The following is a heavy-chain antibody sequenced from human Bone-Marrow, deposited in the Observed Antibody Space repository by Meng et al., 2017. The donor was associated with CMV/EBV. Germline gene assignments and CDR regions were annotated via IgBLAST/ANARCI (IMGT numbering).Heavy chain of an antibody. V-gene: IGHV4-34*01. D-gene: IGHD6-13*01. Sequence: SGGSLNSHCWPWIRQPPGKGLGWIGEINDSGSTNYNPSLKSRVTISVDTSKNQFSLELRSVTAADTAVYYCARPAGYSSSWYWFEPWGQGTLVTVSS. J-gene: IGHJ5*02. CDR3: ARPAGYSSSWYWFEP. CDR1: GGSLNSHC. CDR2: INDSGST.